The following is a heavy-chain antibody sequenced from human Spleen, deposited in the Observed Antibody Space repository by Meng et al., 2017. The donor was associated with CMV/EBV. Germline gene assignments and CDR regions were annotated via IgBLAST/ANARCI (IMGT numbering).Heavy chain of an antibody. V-gene: IGHV3-30*02. CDR2: IHYDATFI. J-gene: IGHJ4*02. D-gene: IGHD1-26*01. CDR3: ARDGLHTTDY. CDR1: GVDFSAHG. Sequence: GESLKISCVVSGVDFSAHGMHWVRQAPGKGLEWLSYIHYDATFIDYEDSVKGRFTISRDNSKNTLFLQMNSLGGDDTAIYYCARDGLHTTDYWGQGVLVTVSS.